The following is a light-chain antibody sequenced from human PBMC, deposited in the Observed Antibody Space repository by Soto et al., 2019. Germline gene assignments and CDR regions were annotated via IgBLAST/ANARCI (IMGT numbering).Light chain of an antibody. Sequence: QSALTQPASVSGSPGQSITISCTGTNNDVGSYDLVSWYQQHPGKAPKLMIYEAIRRPSGVFDRFSGSKSGNTASLTVSGLQADDEADDYCCSYAGSGTYVFGSGTKVAVL. CDR1: NNDVGSYDL. J-gene: IGLJ1*01. CDR2: EAI. V-gene: IGLV2-23*01. CDR3: CSYAGSGTYV.